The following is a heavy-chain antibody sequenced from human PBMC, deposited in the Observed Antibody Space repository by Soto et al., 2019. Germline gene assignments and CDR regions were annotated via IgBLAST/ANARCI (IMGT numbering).Heavy chain of an antibody. CDR1: GFTFSSYA. CDR2: ISGSGGST. J-gene: IGHJ5*02. D-gene: IGHD3-3*01. V-gene: IGHV3-23*01. Sequence: GGSLRLSCAASGFTFSSYAMSWVRQAPGKGLEWVSAISGSGGSTYYADSVKGRFTISRDNSKNTLYLQMNSLRAEDTAVYYCAKGQSLLWSGYYMFDPWGQGTLVTVSS. CDR3: AKGQSLLWSGYYMFDP.